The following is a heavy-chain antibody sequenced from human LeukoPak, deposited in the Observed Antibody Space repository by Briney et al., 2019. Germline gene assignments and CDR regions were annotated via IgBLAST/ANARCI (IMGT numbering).Heavy chain of an antibody. D-gene: IGHD6-19*01. V-gene: IGHV3-53*01. CDR1: GFTVSSNY. CDR2: IYSGGST. J-gene: IGHJ4*02. Sequence: GSLRLACAASGFTVSSNYMSWIRQAPGKGLEWVSVIYSGGSTYYADSVKGRFTISRDNSKNTLYLQMNSLRAEDTAVYYCARSRRQWLDFDYWGQGTLVTVSS. CDR3: ARSRRQWLDFDY.